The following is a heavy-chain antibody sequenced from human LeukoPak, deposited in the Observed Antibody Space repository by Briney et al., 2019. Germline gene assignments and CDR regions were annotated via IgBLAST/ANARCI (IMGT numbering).Heavy chain of an antibody. J-gene: IGHJ2*01. Sequence: GGSLRLSCAASGFTFSSYATHWVRQAPGKGLEWVAVISYDGSNKYYADSVKGRFTISRDNSKNTLYLQMNSLRAEDTAVYYCARSYSSGWSQNWYFDLWGRGTLVTVSS. CDR2: ISYDGSNK. D-gene: IGHD6-19*01. V-gene: IGHV3-30-3*01. CDR3: ARSYSSGWSQNWYFDL. CDR1: GFTFSSYA.